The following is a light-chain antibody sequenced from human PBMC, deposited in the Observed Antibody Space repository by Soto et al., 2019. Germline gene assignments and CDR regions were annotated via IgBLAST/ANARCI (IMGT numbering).Light chain of an antibody. Sequence: EIVLTQSPGTLSLSPGARATLSCRASQSVGSTYLAWYQQKPGQAPRLLIYDASTRATGIPARFSGSGSGTDFTLTISSLEPEDFAVYSCQQRSNWPITFGQGTRLEIK. J-gene: IGKJ5*01. CDR2: DAS. CDR3: QQRSNWPIT. CDR1: QSVGSTY. V-gene: IGKV3D-20*02.